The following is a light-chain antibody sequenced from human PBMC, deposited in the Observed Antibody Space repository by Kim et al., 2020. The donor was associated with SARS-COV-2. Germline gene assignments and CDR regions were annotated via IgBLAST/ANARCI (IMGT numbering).Light chain of an antibody. V-gene: IGLV2-23*01. Sequence: PGQSITISCTGTSSEVGSYNLVSWYQQHPGKAPKFMIYEGSKRPSGVSNRFSGSKSGNTASLTISGLQAEDEADYYCCSYAGSRWVFGGGTKLTVL. J-gene: IGLJ2*01. CDR3: CSYAGSRWV. CDR1: SSEVGSYNL. CDR2: EGS.